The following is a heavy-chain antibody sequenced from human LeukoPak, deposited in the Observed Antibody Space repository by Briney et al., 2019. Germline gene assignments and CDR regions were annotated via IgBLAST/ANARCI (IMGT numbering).Heavy chain of an antibody. Sequence: RGGLRHSRAEPRFTPRSFGKHWVRDAPGQGLEWVSYISSSSCTIYVADSVKGRFTISRDNAKNSLYLQMNSLRDEDTAVYYCARDSGGSGYYLFDYWGQGTLVTVSS. J-gene: IGHJ4*02. CDR1: RFTPRSFG. CDR2: ISSSSCTI. V-gene: IGHV3-48*02. CDR3: ARDSGGSGYYLFDY. D-gene: IGHD3-22*01.